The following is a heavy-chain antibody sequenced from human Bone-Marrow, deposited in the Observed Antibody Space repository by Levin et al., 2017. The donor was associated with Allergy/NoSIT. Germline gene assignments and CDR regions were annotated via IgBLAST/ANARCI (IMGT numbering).Heavy chain of an antibody. CDR2: IDGDGSST. Sequence: GESLKISCAASGFTFSTYWMHWVRQAPGKGLVWVSRIDGDGSSTRYADSVKGRFTISRDNAKNTLYLQMNSLRAEDTAMYYCARDLEDYYASGSYYANDYWGQGTLVTVSS. D-gene: IGHD3-10*01. J-gene: IGHJ4*02. CDR1: GFTFSTYW. V-gene: IGHV3-74*01. CDR3: ARDLEDYYASGSYYANDY.